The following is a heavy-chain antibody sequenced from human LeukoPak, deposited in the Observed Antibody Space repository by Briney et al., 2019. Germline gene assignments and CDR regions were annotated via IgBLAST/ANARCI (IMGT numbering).Heavy chain of an antibody. D-gene: IGHD1-26*01. V-gene: IGHV4-39*01. CDR2: IYYSGST. CDR3: ARRNRSIVGATNIDY. CDR1: GGSISSSSYY. J-gene: IGHJ4*02. Sequence: SETLSLTCTVSGGSISSSSYYWGWIRQPPGTGLEWIGSIYYSGSTYYNPSLKSRVTISVDTSKNQFSLKLSSVTAADTAVYYCARRNRSIVGATNIDYWGQGTLVTVSS.